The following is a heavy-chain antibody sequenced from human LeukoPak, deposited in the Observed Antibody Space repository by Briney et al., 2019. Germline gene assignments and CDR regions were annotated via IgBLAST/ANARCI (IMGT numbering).Heavy chain of an antibody. V-gene: IGHV4-39*01. CDR3: ARQPYYDILTGPSDAFDI. Sequence: SETLPLTCTVSGGSISSSSYYWGWIRQPPGKGLEWIGSIYYSGSTYYNPSLKSRVTISVDTSKNQFSLKLSSVTAADTAVYYCARQPYYDILTGPSDAFDIWSQGTMVTVSS. CDR1: GGSISSSSYY. J-gene: IGHJ3*02. D-gene: IGHD3-9*01. CDR2: IYYSGST.